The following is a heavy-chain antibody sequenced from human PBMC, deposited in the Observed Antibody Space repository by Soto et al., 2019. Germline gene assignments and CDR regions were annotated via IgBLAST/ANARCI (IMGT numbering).Heavy chain of an antibody. Sequence: QMHLQESGPGLVKPSETLSLTCTVSGASISSSSWSWIRQSPEQGLEWIAYVYHTGSTNYNPSLMRRVTISLDTSKGQFSLNLTSLTTADTAVYCCARGGTRYSSVASGCGGFDYWGQGSLFTVSS. CDR3: ARGGTRYSSVASGCGGFDY. D-gene: IGHD6-25*01. V-gene: IGHV4-59*01. CDR2: VYHTGST. CDR1: GASISSSS. J-gene: IGHJ4*02.